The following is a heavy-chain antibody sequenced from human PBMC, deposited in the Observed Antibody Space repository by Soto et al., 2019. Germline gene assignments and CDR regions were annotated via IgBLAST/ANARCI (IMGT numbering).Heavy chain of an antibody. CDR2: ISATGGGT. CDR1: GFKFSNYA. J-gene: IGHJ4*02. Sequence: GGSLRLSCTASGFKFSNYAMSWVRQAPGKGLEWVSLISATGGGTYYADSVKGRFTISRDNSHNTLYLQVHSLTAEDTAVYYCAKDRRAGGNSAFYFDFWGQGAQVTVSS. CDR3: AKDRRAGGNSAFYFDF. V-gene: IGHV3-23*01. D-gene: IGHD3-16*01.